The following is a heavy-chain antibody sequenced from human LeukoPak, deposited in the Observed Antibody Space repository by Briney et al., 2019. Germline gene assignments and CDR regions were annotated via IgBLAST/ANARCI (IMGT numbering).Heavy chain of an antibody. CDR2: IRQEGRDT. CDR3: ARTTYYDFWSARNDAFDI. V-gene: IGHV3-30*02. CDR1: GFPFSSHG. Sequence: GGSLRLSCAASGFPFSSHGMHWVRQAPGKGLEWVAYIRQEGRDTYYADSVKGRFTISRDNAKNSPYLQMNSLRAEDTAVYYCARTTYYDFWSARNDAFDIWGQGTMVTVSS. D-gene: IGHD3-3*01. J-gene: IGHJ3*02.